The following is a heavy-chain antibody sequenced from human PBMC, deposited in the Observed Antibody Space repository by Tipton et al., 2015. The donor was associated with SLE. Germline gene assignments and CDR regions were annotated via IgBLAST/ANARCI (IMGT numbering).Heavy chain of an antibody. CDR1: GGSFSGYY. V-gene: IGHV4-34*01. Sequence: TLSLTCAVYGGSFSGYYWSWIRQPPGKGLEWIGEINHSGSTNYNPSLKGRVTISVDTSKNQFSLKPSSVTAADTAVYYCASRGAAAAPGWYFDLWGRGTLVTVSS. CDR3: ASRGAAAAPGWYFDL. J-gene: IGHJ2*01. CDR2: INHSGST. D-gene: IGHD6-13*01.